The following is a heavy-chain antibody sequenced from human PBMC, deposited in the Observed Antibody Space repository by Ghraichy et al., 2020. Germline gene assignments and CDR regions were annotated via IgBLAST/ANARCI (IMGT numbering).Heavy chain of an antibody. CDR3: ALAVAGMRDWYFDL. J-gene: IGHJ2*01. CDR1: GYTLTELS. Sequence: ASVKVSCKVSGYTLTELSMHWVRQAPGKGLEWMGGFDPEDGETIYAQKFQGRVTMTEHTSTDTAYMELSSLRSEDTAVYYCALAVAGMRDWYFDLWGRGTLVTVSS. V-gene: IGHV1-24*01. CDR2: FDPEDGET. D-gene: IGHD6-19*01.